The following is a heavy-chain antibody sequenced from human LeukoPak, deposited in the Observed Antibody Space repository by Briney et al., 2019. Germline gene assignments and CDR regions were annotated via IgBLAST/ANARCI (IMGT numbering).Heavy chain of an antibody. CDR1: GFTFSSYA. J-gene: IGHJ4*02. CDR3: ARDHRFVIVVVIGRYNPEYYFDY. Sequence: GGSLRLSCAASGFTFSSYAMNWVRQAPGEGLEWVSAISGGGGSTYYADSVKGRFTISRDNSKNTLYLQMNSLRAEDTAVYYCARDHRFVIVVVIGRYNPEYYFDYWGQGTLVTVSS. D-gene: IGHD3-22*01. V-gene: IGHV3-23*01. CDR2: ISGGGGST.